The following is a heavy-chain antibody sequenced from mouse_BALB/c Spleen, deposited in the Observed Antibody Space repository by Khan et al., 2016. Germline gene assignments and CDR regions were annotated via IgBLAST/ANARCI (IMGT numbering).Heavy chain of an antibody. V-gene: IGHV14-3*02. J-gene: IGHJ2*01. D-gene: IGHD1-1*01. CDR3: ARMYYGDY. Sequence: VQLQQSGAELVKPGASVKLSCTASGFSIQDTYIHWVRQRPEQGLDWIGRIDPPNDNTKYDPKFQGKATITADTSSHTAYLQLSSLTYEDTAVYYCARMYYGDYWGQGTTLTVSS. CDR2: IDPPNDNT. CDR1: GFSIQDTY.